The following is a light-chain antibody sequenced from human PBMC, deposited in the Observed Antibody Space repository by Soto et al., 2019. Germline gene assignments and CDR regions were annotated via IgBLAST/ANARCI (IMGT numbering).Light chain of an antibody. Sequence: EVVLTQSPAPLSLSPGERATLSCRASESVNIYLAWYQQKPGQAPRLLIYDASKRATGIPARFSGSGSGTDFTFTISNLEPEDFAVYYCQQRRLGVTFGPGTKVDIK. V-gene: IGKV3-11*01. J-gene: IGKJ3*01. CDR2: DAS. CDR1: ESVNIY. CDR3: QQRRLGVT.